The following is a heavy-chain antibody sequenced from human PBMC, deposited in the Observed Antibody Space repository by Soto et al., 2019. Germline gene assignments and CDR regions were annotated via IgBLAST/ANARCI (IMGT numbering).Heavy chain of an antibody. J-gene: IGHJ3*02. V-gene: IGHV3-48*02. CDR3: ARESRYFDSSGYYGGDAFDI. CDR2: ISSSSSTI. Sequence: GGSLRLSCAASGFTFSTYSMNWVRQAPGKGLQWVSYISSSSSTIYYADSVKGRFTISRDNAKSSLYLQMNSLRDEDTAVYYCARESRYFDSSGYYGGDAFDIWGQGTMVTVSS. D-gene: IGHD3-22*01. CDR1: GFTFSTYS.